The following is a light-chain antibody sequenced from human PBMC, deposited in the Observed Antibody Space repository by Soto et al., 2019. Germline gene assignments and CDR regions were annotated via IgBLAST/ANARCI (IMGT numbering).Light chain of an antibody. V-gene: IGKV3-15*01. CDR1: QSVSSN. CDR2: GAS. CDR3: QQYNNCPPLT. J-gene: IGKJ1*01. Sequence: EIVMTQSPSTLSVSPGERATLSCRASQSVSSNLAWYQQKPGQAPRLLIYGASTRATGIPARFSGSGSGTKVILTIISLQSEDFAVYYCQQYNNCPPLTFGQGTKVEIK.